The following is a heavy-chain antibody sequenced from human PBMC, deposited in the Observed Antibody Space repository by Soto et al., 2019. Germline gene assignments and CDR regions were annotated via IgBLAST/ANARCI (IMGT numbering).Heavy chain of an antibody. CDR2: SYYTGSS. J-gene: IGHJ4*02. D-gene: IGHD5-12*01. Sequence: PSETLSLTCTVSGGSISSGGYYWSWIRQHPGKGLEWVGYSYYTGSSYYHPSLKSRVTISVDASKNQLSLRLASVTAADTAGYYCARDLRGYSRYDYLDYWGQGIPVTVSS. CDR3: ARDLRGYSRYDYLDY. CDR1: GGSISSGGYY. V-gene: IGHV4-31*03.